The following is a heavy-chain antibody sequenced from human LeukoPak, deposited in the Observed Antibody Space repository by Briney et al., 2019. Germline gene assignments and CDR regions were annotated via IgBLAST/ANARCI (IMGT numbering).Heavy chain of an antibody. D-gene: IGHD3-9*01. V-gene: IGHV3-7*04. J-gene: IGHJ4*02. CDR1: GFTFSTYW. CDR3: ARGLIYFEV. Sequence: GGSLRLSCAASGFTFSTYWMAWVRQAPGKGLEWVANINDDGSEKSYEDSVKGRFTISRDNANNAVYLQLDTLRVEDTAVYYCARGLIYFEVWGQGTLVSVSS. CDR2: INDDGSEK.